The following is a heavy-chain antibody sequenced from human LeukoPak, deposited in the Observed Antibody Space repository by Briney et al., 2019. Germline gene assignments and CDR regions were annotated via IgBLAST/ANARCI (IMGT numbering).Heavy chain of an antibody. CDR3: ARDSWQVTWLQWGRKDDAFDI. CDR1: GFTFSSYW. CDR2: IKQDGREN. V-gene: IGHV3-7*01. D-gene: IGHD5-24*01. Sequence: QPGGSLRLSCAASGFTFSSYWMSWVRQAPGKGREWVANIKQDGRENYNVDSVKGRFTISRDNAKNSLYLQMNSLRAEDTAVYYCARDSWQVTWLQWGRKDDAFDIWGQGTMVTVSS. J-gene: IGHJ3*02.